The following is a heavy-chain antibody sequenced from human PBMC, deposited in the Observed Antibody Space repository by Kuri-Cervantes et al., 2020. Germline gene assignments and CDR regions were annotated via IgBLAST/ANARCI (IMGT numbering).Heavy chain of an antibody. V-gene: IGHV4-4*08. CDR3: ARVGDYGDYVGYYYYGMDV. Sequence: GSLRLSCAVSGFTFSSYAMTWVRQAPGKGLEWIGRIYTSGSTNYNPSLKSRVTISVDTSKNQFSLKLSSVTAADTAVYYCARVGDYGDYVGYYYYGMDVWGQGTTVTVSS. D-gene: IGHD4-17*01. J-gene: IGHJ6*02. CDR2: IYTSGST. CDR1: GFTFSSYA.